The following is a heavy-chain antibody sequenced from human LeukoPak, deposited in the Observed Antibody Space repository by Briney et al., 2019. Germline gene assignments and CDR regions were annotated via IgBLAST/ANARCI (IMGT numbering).Heavy chain of an antibody. CDR2: IWYDGSNK. CDR3: AKDKPSLGYSYLLE. Sequence: GGSLRLSCAASGFTFSSYGMHWVRQAPGKGLEWVAVIWYDGSNKYYADSVKGRFTISRDNSKNTLYLQMNSLRAEDTAVYYCAKDKPSLGYSYLLEWGQGTLVTVSS. V-gene: IGHV3-33*06. CDR1: GFTFSSYG. J-gene: IGHJ4*02. D-gene: IGHD5-18*01.